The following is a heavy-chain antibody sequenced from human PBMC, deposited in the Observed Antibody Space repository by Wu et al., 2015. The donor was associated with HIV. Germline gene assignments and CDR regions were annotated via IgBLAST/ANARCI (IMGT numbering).Heavy chain of an antibody. CDR3: ARGGSYGGAYSYWYFDL. J-gene: IGHJ2*01. Sequence: QVQLVQSGAEVKKPGSSVKVSCKASGGTFSSYAISWVRQAPGQGLEWMGRIIPIFGTANYAQKFQGRVTITADESTSTAYMELSSLRSEDTAVYYCARGGSYGGAYSYWYFDLWGRGTLVTVSS. CDR1: GGTFSSYA. D-gene: IGHD1-26*01. CDR2: IIPIFGTA. V-gene: IGHV1-69*13.